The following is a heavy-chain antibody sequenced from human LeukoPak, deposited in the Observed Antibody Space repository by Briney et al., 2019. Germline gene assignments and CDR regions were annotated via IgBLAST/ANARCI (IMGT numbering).Heavy chain of an antibody. D-gene: IGHD3-22*01. J-gene: IGHJ4*02. V-gene: IGHV4-34*01. Sequence: SETLSLTCAVYGGSFSGYYWSWIRQPPGKGLEWIGEINHSGSTNYNPSLKSRVTISVDTSKNQFSLKLSSVTAADTAVYYCARGPDSSGYYYLWDYWGQGTLVTVSS. CDR3: ARGPDSSGYYYLWDY. CDR2: INHSGST. CDR1: GGSFSGYY.